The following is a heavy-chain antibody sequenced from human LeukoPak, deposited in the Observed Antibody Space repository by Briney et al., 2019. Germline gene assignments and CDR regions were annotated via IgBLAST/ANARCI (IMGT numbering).Heavy chain of an antibody. CDR1: GGSISSGGYY. CDR2: IYHSGST. Sequence: PSETLSLTCTVSGGSISSGGYYWSWIRQPPGKGLEWIGYIYHSGSTYYNPSLKSRVTIPVDRSKNQFSLKLSSVTAADTAVYYCARDRGWFDPWGQGTLVTVSS. V-gene: IGHV4-30-2*01. J-gene: IGHJ5*02. CDR3: ARDRGWFDP.